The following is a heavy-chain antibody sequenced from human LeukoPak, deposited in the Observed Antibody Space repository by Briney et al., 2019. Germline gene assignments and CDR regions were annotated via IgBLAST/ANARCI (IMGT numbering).Heavy chain of an antibody. Sequence: SETLSLTCTVSGGSISSYYWSWIRQPPGKGLEWIGYIYYSGSTNYNPSLKSRVTISVDTSKNQFSLKLSSVTAADTAVYYCARGSSFLGGYYFDYWGQGTLVTVSS. V-gene: IGHV4-59*01. CDR2: IYYSGST. CDR3: ARGSSFLGGYYFDY. CDR1: GGSISSYY. J-gene: IGHJ4*02. D-gene: IGHD2-2*01.